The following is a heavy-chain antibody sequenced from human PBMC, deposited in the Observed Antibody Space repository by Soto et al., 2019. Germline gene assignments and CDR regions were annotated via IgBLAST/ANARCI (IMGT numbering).Heavy chain of an antibody. J-gene: IGHJ3*01. CDR3: ALSENVRSWTGDVAVGV. Sequence: QVQLQESGPGPVKPSETLSLTCTVSGGSIRSYYWSWIRQPPGKGLEWSGYVSYTESTYYNPSLRSRVAMSIDTSNNRFSLSLSSVTAADTAVYYWALSENVRSWTGDVAVGVWGQGTRVTVS. D-gene: IGHD6-13*01. V-gene: IGHV4-59*13. CDR2: VSYTEST. CDR1: GGSIRSYY.